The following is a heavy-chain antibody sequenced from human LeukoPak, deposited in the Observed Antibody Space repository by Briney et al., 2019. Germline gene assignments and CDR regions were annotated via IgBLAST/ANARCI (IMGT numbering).Heavy chain of an antibody. J-gene: IGHJ5*02. Sequence: GGSLRLSCVASGFSLSGYWMYWVRQAPGKGLMYISRNNGDGSTTNYADVVKGRFTMSRDNVKNTLYLQMNSLRVEDTAVYYCARDPRNVGLAPWGQGALVTVSS. CDR3: ARDPRNVGLAP. CDR1: GFSLSGYW. D-gene: IGHD2-15*01. V-gene: IGHV3-74*01. CDR2: NNGDGSTT.